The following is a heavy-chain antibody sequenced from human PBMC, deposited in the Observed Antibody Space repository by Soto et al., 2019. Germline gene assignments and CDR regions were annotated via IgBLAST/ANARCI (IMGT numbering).Heavy chain of an antibody. J-gene: IGHJ6*02. CDR1: GYSFTSYW. V-gene: IGHV5-51*01. Sequence: GESLKISCKGSGYSFTSYWICWVRQMPGKGLEWMGIIYPGDSDTRYSPSFQGQVTISADKSISTAYLQWSSLKASDTAMYYCASLGYSYESGMDVWGQGTTVTVSS. CDR3: ASLGYSYESGMDV. CDR2: IYPGDSDT. D-gene: IGHD5-18*01.